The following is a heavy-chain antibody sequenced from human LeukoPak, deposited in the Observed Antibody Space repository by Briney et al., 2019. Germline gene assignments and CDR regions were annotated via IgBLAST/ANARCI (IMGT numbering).Heavy chain of an antibody. D-gene: IGHD2-21*02. J-gene: IGHJ2*01. CDR3: ARDRYCGGDCYYWHFDL. CDR1: GFTFSSYA. Sequence: PGGSLRLSCAASGFTFSSYATSWVRQAPGKGLEWVSAISGSDSSTYYADSVKGRFTISRDNSKNTLYLQMNSLRVEDTAVYYCARDRYCGGDCYYWHFDLWGRGTLVTVSS. V-gene: IGHV3-23*01. CDR2: ISGSDSST.